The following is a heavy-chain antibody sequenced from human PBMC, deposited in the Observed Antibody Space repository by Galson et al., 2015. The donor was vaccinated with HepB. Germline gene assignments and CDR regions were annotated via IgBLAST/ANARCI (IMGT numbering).Heavy chain of an antibody. D-gene: IGHD3-22*01. Sequence: SVKVSCKASGGTFKTYAISWVRQAPGHGLEWMGGIFPIFGTANYAQSFQGRVTIIADASTSTVYMELSSLRSEDTAVYYCATVPLYYYDSGSRPYYFNYWGRGTLVTVSS. CDR1: GGTFKTYA. CDR2: IFPIFGTA. V-gene: IGHV1-69*13. J-gene: IGHJ4*02. CDR3: ATVPLYYYDSGSRPYYFNY.